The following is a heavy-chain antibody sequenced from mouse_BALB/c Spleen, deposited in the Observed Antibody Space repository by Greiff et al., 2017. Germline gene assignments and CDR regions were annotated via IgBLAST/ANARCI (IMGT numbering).Heavy chain of an antibody. CDR2: IYPGDGDT. D-gene: IGHD1-1*01. J-gene: IGHJ4*01. Sequence: VKLQESGAELARPGASVKLSCKASGYTFTSYWMQWVKQRPGQGLEWIGAIYPGDGDTRYTQKFKGKATLTADKSSSTAYMQLSSLASEDSAVYYWARDGGSSFYAMDYGGQGTSVTVSS. V-gene: IGHV1-87*01. CDR3: ARDGGSSFYAMDY. CDR1: GYTFTSYW.